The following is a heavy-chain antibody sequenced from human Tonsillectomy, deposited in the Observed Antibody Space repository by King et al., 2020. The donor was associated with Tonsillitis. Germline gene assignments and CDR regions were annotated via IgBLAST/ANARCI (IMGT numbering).Heavy chain of an antibody. V-gene: IGHV4-39*01. D-gene: IGHD1-26*01. CDR2: MYNTGTT. CDR3: ARYVSGSFDY. CDR1: GGSISTSDQY. Sequence: LQLQESGPGVVKPSETLSLTCTVSGGSISTSDQYWAWIRQPPVKGLEWIGYMYNTGTTFYNPSLKSRITISGGTSENRFSLKLSSVTAADTAVYFCARYVSGSFDYWGQGALVTVSS. J-gene: IGHJ4*02.